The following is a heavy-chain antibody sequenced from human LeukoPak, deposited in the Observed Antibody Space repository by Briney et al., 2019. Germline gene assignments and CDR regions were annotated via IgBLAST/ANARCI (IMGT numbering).Heavy chain of an antibody. CDR2: IKQDGSEK. J-gene: IGHJ4*02. CDR3: ARDSYSSGSFFDY. V-gene: IGHV3-7*01. Sequence: GGSLRLSCAASGFTFSSYWMSWVRQAPGKGLEWVANIKQDGSEKYYVDSVKGRFTISRDNAKNSLYPQMNSLRAEDTAVYYCARDSYSSGSFFDYWGQGTLVTVSS. D-gene: IGHD6-19*01. CDR1: GFTFSSYW.